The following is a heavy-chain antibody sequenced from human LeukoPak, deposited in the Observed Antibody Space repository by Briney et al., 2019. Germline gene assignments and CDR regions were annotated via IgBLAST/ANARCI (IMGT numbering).Heavy chain of an antibody. CDR1: RGTFDNYG. Sequence: ASVKVSCKAPRGTFDNYGISWVRQAPGQGLEWMGGVMAIFGGVKYGQKFQGRATITTDASTSTAYMELSSLTSEDTGIYYCARGELGDRSGFSFFDYWGQGTLVTVSS. CDR2: VMAIFGGV. CDR3: ARGELGDRSGFSFFDY. V-gene: IGHV1-69*05. D-gene: IGHD3-22*01. J-gene: IGHJ4*02.